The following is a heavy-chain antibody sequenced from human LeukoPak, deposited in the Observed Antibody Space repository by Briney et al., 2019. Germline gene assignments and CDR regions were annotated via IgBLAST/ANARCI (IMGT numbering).Heavy chain of an antibody. CDR1: AFTFSSYS. CDR2: ISSSSSTI. D-gene: IGHD1-7*01. J-gene: IGHJ4*02. CDR3: ARFGTTPFDY. V-gene: IGHV3-48*01. Sequence: GGSLRLSCAASAFTFSSYSMNWVRQAPGKGLEWVSYISSSSSTIYYADSVKGRFTISRDNAKNSLYLQMNSLRAEDTAVYYCARFGTTPFDYWGQGTLVTVSS.